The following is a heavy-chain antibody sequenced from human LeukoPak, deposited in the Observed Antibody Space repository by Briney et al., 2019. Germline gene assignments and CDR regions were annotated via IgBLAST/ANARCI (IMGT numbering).Heavy chain of an antibody. V-gene: IGHV3-21*01. CDR3: ARDGNYYDSSGYLKFDP. Sequence: GGSLRPSCAASGFTFSSYSMNWVRQAPGKGLEWVSSISSSSSYIYYADSVEGRFTISRDNAKNSLYLQMNSLRAEDTAVYYCARDGNYYDSSGYLKFDPWGQGTLVTVSS. J-gene: IGHJ5*02. CDR2: ISSSSSYI. CDR1: GFTFSSYS. D-gene: IGHD3-22*01.